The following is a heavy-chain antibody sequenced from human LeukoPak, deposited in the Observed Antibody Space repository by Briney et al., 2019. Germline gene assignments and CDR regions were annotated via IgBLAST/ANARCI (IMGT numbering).Heavy chain of an antibody. CDR1: GYTFTSYY. V-gene: IGHV1-46*01. CDR2: INPSGGST. J-gene: IGHJ5*02. Sequence: ASVKVSCKASGYTFTSYYMHWVRQAPGQGLEWMGIINPSGGSTSYAQKFQGRVTMTRDTSTSTVYMELSSLRSEDTAVYYCARCVLGLYSGSPTPSPWGQGTLVTVSS. D-gene: IGHD1-26*01. CDR3: ARCVLGLYSGSPTPSP.